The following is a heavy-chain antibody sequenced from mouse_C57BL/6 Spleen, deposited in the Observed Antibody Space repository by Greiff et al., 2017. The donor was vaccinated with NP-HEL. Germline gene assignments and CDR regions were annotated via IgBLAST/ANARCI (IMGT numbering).Heavy chain of an antibody. D-gene: IGHD1-1*01. CDR2: IYPSDSET. CDR1: GYTFTSYW. J-gene: IGHJ3*01. V-gene: IGHV1-61*01. Sequence: VQLQQPGAELVRPGSSVKLSCKASGYTFTSYWMDWVKQRPGQGLEWIGNIYPSDSETHYNQKFKDKATLTVDKSSSTAYMQLSSLTSEDSAVYYCARLDYYGSSYPFAYWGQGTLVTVSA. CDR3: ARLDYYGSSYPFAY.